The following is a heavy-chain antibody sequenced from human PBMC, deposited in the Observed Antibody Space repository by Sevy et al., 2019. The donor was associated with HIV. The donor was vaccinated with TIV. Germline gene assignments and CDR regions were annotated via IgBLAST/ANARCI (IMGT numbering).Heavy chain of an antibody. CDR2: ISWNGGSI. CDR3: AKDKNPYCSGGSCYPTPFDY. CDR1: GFTFDDYA. D-gene: IGHD2-15*01. V-gene: IGHV3-9*01. J-gene: IGHJ4*02. Sequence: GGSLRLSCAASGFTFDDYAMHWVRQAPGKGLEWVSGISWNGGSIGYADSVKGRLTISRDKAKNSLYLQMNSLRAEDTALYYCAKDKNPYCSGGSCYPTPFDYWGQGTLVTVSS.